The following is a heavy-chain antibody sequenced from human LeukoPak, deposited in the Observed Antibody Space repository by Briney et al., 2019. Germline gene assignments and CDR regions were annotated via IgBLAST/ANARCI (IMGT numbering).Heavy chain of an antibody. V-gene: IGHV3-48*01. Sequence: GGSLRLSCAASGFTFSSFSMNWVRQAPGKGLERVSYISSTSSTIYYADSVKGRFTISRDNAKNSLYLQMNSLRAEDTAVYYCARAHPGDYSDFQFDYWGQGTLVTVSS. D-gene: IGHD4-11*01. CDR2: ISSTSSTI. CDR1: GFTFSSFS. J-gene: IGHJ4*02. CDR3: ARAHPGDYSDFQFDY.